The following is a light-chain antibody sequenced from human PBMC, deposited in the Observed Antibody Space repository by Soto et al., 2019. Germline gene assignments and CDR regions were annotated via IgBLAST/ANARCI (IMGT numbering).Light chain of an antibody. V-gene: IGKV3-15*01. Sequence: IVVTLSPHTLSFSPGEGATLSCRATQNVATSIAWYQQKPGQAPRLLIYGASTRATGVPARFSGSGSGTAFTLTISSLQSEDFAVYYCQQYNDWPPYSFGQGTKVDIK. J-gene: IGKJ2*03. CDR1: QNVATS. CDR2: GAS. CDR3: QQYNDWPPYS.